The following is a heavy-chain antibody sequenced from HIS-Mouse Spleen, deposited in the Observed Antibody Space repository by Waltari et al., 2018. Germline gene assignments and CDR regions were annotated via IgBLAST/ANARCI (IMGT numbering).Heavy chain of an antibody. D-gene: IGHD6-13*01. CDR3: AREIPYSSSWYDWYFDL. J-gene: IGHJ2*01. V-gene: IGHV4-39*07. CDR1: GGSISSSSYY. Sequence: QLQLQESGPGLVKPSETLSLTCTVSGGSISSSSYYWGWIRQPPGKGLEWIGSIYYSGSTYYNPSRKSRVTISVDTSKNHFSLKLSSVTAADTAVYYCAREIPYSSSWYDWYFDLWGRGTLVTVSS. CDR2: IYYSGST.